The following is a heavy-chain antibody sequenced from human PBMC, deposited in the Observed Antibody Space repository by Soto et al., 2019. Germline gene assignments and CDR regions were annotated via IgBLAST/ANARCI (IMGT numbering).Heavy chain of an antibody. J-gene: IGHJ4*02. D-gene: IGHD1-26*01. CDR2: IYYSGST. CDR1: GGSISSYY. CDR3: ARDISPLL. V-gene: IGHV4-59*01. Sequence: SETLSLTCTVSGGSISSYYWSWIRQPPGKGLEWIGYIYYSGSTNYNPPLKSRVTISVDTSKNQFSLKLSSVTAADTAVYYCARDISPLLWGQGTLVTVSS.